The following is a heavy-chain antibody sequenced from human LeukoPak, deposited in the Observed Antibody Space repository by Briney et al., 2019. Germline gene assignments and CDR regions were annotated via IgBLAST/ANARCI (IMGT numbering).Heavy chain of an antibody. D-gene: IGHD4-11*01. Sequence: SETLSLTCSVSGYSIRSGYHWAWIRQPPGKGLGWIGSINYSEKPYYNPSLKSRVTIPVDTSKNQFSLKMTSVTAADTAFYFCARSEINDYMNYWGQGMPVTVSS. J-gene: IGHJ4*02. V-gene: IGHV4-38-2*02. CDR1: GYSIRSGYH. CDR3: ARSEINDYMNY. CDR2: INYSEKP.